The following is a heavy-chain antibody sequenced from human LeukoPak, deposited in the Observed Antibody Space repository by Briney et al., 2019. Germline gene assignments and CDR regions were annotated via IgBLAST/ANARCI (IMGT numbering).Heavy chain of an antibody. CDR2: IKSKTDGGTT. V-gene: IGHV3-15*01. D-gene: IGHD1-7*01. CDR1: GFTFSNAW. J-gene: IGHJ4*02. Sequence: GGSLRLSCAASGFTFSNAWMSWVRQAPGKGLKWVGRIKSKTDGGTTDYAAPVKGRFTISRDDSRNTLYLQMDSLRAEDTAVYYCAKEANWNYVSPVDYWGQGTLVTVSS. CDR3: AKEANWNYVSPVDY.